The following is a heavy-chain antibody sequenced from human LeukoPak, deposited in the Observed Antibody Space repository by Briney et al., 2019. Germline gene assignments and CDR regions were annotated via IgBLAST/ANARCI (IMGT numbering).Heavy chain of an antibody. CDR2: INHSGST. CDR3: ARRILWWRIDV. CDR1: GGSFSGYY. J-gene: IGHJ6*03. V-gene: IGHV4-34*01. Sequence: PSETLSLTCAVYGGSFSGYYWSWIRQPPGKGLEWIGEINHSGSTNYNPSLKSRVTISVDTSKNQFSLKLSSVTAADTAVYYCARRILWWRIDVWGKGTTVTVSS. D-gene: IGHD2-21*01.